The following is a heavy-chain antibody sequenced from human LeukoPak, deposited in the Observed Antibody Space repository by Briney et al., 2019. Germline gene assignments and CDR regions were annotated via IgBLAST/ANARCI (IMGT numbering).Heavy chain of an antibody. CDR2: IYHSGST. J-gene: IGHJ5*02. Sequence: SETLFLTCAVSGGSLSSGGYSWSWIPQPPGKGLEWIWDIYHSGSTYYNPSLKSRVTISVDRSKNQFSLKLSSVTAADTAVYYCARALWFGEYRKGWFDPWGQGTLVTVSS. V-gene: IGHV4-30-2*01. D-gene: IGHD3-10*01. CDR3: ARALWFGEYRKGWFDP. CDR1: GGSLSSGGYS.